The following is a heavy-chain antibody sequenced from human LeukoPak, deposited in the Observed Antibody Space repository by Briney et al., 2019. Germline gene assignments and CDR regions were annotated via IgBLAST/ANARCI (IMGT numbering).Heavy chain of an antibody. J-gene: IGHJ4*02. Sequence: PGGSLRLSCPASGFTFSSYAMSWVRQAPGKGLERVSAISGSGGSTYYADSVKGRFTISRDNSKNTLYLQMNSLRAEDTAVYYCAKDNRWVAVAGVFDYWGQGTLVTVSS. D-gene: IGHD6-19*01. CDR1: GFTFSSYA. CDR2: ISGSGGST. V-gene: IGHV3-23*01. CDR3: AKDNRWVAVAGVFDY.